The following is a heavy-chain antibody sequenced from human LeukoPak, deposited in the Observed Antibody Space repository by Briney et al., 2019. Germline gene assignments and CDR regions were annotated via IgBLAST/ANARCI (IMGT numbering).Heavy chain of an antibody. V-gene: IGHV5-51*01. D-gene: IGHD3-3*01. CDR2: IYPGDSDT. CDR1: GYSFTNYW. Sequence: GESLKISCKGSGYSFTNYWIGWVRQMPGKGLEWMGIIYPGDSDTRYSPSFQGQVTISADKSISTAYLQWSSLKPSDTAMYYCARQSTYFDFWSGYSSDTFDIWGQGTMVIVSS. J-gene: IGHJ3*02. CDR3: ARQSTYFDFWSGYSSDTFDI.